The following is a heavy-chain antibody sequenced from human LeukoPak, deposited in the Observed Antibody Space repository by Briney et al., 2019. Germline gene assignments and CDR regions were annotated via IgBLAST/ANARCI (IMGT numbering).Heavy chain of an antibody. D-gene: IGHD6-6*01. CDR1: GFTFGDYG. CDR3: SKDVGVGSSSLSYYWYIDF. CDR2: INWSSGHK. Sequence: PGRSLRLSCAASGFTFGDYGMHWVRQAPGKGLEWVSSINWSSGHKAYAASVEGRFTVSRDNTKNFLYLQMSSLRPDDTAFYYCSKDVGVGSSSLSYYWYIDFWGKGTTVIVSS. V-gene: IGHV3-9*01. J-gene: IGHJ6*03.